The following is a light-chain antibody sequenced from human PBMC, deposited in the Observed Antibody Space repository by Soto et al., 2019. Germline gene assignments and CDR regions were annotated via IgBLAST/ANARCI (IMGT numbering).Light chain of an antibody. CDR3: MQALQTPELT. J-gene: IGKJ4*01. V-gene: IGKV2-28*01. CDR1: QSLLHSNGYTY. Sequence: DIVMTQSPLSLPVTPGDPASIACRSSQSLLHSNGYTYLDWYLQKPGQSPQLLNYLGSNRASGGPDRFSCSGSGTDFTLKISRVEAEDVGVYYCMQALQTPELTFGGGTKVEIK. CDR2: LGS.